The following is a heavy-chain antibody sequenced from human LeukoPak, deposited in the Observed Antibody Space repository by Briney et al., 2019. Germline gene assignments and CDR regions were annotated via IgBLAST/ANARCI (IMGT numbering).Heavy chain of an antibody. Sequence: GGSLRLSCAASGFTFSSYAMSWVRQAPGKGLEWVSAISGSGGSTYYADSVKGRFTISRDNSKNTLYLQMNSLRAEDTAVYYCAKSGYYDSSGYYWLPWYYYYMDVWGKGTTVTVSS. CDR3: AKSGYYDSSGYYWLPWYYYYMDV. J-gene: IGHJ6*03. CDR1: GFTFSSYA. V-gene: IGHV3-23*01. CDR2: ISGSGGST. D-gene: IGHD3-22*01.